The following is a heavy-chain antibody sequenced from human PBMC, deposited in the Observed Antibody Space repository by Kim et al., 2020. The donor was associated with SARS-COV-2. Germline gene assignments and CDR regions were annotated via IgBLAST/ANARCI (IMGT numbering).Heavy chain of an antibody. J-gene: IGHJ3*02. Sequence: ASVKVSCKASGYTFTSYYMHWVRQAPGQGLEWMGIINPSGGSTSYAQKFQGRVTMTRDTSTSTVYMELSSLRSEDTAVYYCARQRGLRGYYDSSGYPPDAFNIRGQGTMNTVSS. D-gene: IGHD3-22*01. V-gene: IGHV1-46*01. CDR2: INPSGGST. CDR3: ARQRGLRGYYDSSGYPPDAFNI. CDR1: GYTFTSYY.